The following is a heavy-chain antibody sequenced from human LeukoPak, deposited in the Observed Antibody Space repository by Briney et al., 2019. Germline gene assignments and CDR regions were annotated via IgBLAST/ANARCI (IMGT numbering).Heavy chain of an antibody. Sequence: AGGSLRLSCAASGFTVSSNYMSWVRQAPGKGLEWVSVIYSGGSTYYADSVKGRFTVSRDNSNNTLHLQMNSLRVEDTAVYYCATSQLLWGEMDVWAEGTTVTVSS. V-gene: IGHV3-53*01. CDR3: ATSQLLWGEMDV. J-gene: IGHJ6*04. CDR2: IYSGGST. CDR1: GFTVSSNY. D-gene: IGHD3-10*01.